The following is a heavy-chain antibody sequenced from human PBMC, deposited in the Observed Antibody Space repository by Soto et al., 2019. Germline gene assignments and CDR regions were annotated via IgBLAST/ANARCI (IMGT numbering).Heavy chain of an antibody. D-gene: IGHD6-19*01. CDR1: GFNFEEYG. Sequence: EVHLVESGGRMVRPGESARLSCAGSGFNFEEYGMTWVRQAPGKGLEWVAGSNWDGDDTGYADSVQGRFTISRDNAKKFLCLQMNSLRVEDTALYYCARGDRAVAVSSDYWGQGTLVTVSS. J-gene: IGHJ4*02. CDR2: SNWDGDDT. CDR3: ARGDRAVAVSSDY. V-gene: IGHV3-20*04.